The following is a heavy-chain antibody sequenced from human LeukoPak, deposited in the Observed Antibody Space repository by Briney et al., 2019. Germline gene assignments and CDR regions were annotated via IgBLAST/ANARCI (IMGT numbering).Heavy chain of an antibody. D-gene: IGHD2-15*01. CDR2: IIPIFGTA. CDR3: ATGYCSGGSCYFGAFDY. Sequence: ASVEVSCKASGGTFSSYAISWVRQAPGQGLEWMGGIIPIFGTANYAQKFQGRVTITADESTSTAYMELSSLRSEDTAVYYCATGYCSGGSCYFGAFDYWGQGTLVTVSS. V-gene: IGHV1-69*13. CDR1: GGTFSSYA. J-gene: IGHJ4*02.